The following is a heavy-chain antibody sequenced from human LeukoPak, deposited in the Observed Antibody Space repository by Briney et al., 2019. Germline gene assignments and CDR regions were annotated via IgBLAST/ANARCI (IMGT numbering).Heavy chain of an antibody. J-gene: IGHJ4*02. D-gene: IGHD6-19*01. CDR2: ISAYNGNT. Sequence: GASVKVSCKASGYTFTSYYMHWVRQAPGQGLEWMGWISAYNGNTNYAQKLQGRVTMTTDTSTSTAYMELRSLRSDDTAVYYCARGSLRAAGTSAFDYWGQGTLVTVSS. V-gene: IGHV1-18*04. CDR1: GYTFTSYY. CDR3: ARGSLRAAGTSAFDY.